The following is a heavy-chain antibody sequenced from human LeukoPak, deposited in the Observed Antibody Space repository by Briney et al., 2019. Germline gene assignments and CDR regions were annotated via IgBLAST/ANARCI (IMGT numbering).Heavy chain of an antibody. CDR2: IYYSGST. V-gene: IGHV4-59*01. J-gene: IGHJ4*02. D-gene: IGHD3-3*01. Sequence: SETLSLTCTVSGGSISSYYWHWIRQPPGKGLEWIGYIYYSGSTNSNPSLKSRVTISVDTSKNQFSLKLSSVTAADTAVYYCARDRYSRYYDFWSGYWGFDYWGQGTLVTVSS. CDR1: GGSISSYY. CDR3: ARDRYSRYYDFWSGYWGFDY.